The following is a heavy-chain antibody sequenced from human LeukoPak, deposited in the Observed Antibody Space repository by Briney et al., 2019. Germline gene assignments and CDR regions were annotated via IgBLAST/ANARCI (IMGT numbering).Heavy chain of an antibody. CDR2: INPNSGDT. CDR1: GYTFTGYH. D-gene: IGHD2-2*01. Sequence: ASVKVSCKASGYTFTGYHMHWVRQAPGQGLEWMGRINPNSGDTNYAQKFQGRVTITRDTSASTAYMELSSLRSEDTAVYYCAREDIVVVPAAQHTYYYGMDVWGQGTTVTVSS. V-gene: IGHV1-2*06. CDR3: AREDIVVVPAAQHTYYYGMDV. J-gene: IGHJ6*02.